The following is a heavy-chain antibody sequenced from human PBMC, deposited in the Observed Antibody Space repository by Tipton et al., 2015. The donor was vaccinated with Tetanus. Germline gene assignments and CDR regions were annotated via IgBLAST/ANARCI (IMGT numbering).Heavy chain of an antibody. CDR3: ARNIWSELPRGDCYYYGMDV. CDR1: GGTFSSYA. Sequence: QSGPEVKKPGSSVKVSCKASGGTFSSYAISWVRQAPGQGLEWMGGIIPIFGTANYAQKFQGRVTITADESTSTAYMELSSLRSEDTAVYYCARNIWSELPRGDCYYYGMDVWGQGTTVTVSS. CDR2: IIPIFGTA. V-gene: IGHV1-69*01. D-gene: IGHD3-3*01. J-gene: IGHJ6*02.